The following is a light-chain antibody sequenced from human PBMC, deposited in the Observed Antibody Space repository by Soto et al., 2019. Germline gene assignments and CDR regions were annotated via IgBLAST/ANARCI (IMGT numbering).Light chain of an antibody. Sequence: SYEMTQPPSVSVAPGQTARITCGGNNIGSTSVHWYQQRPGQAPVLVVYDDNDRPSGIPERFSGSNSENTATLTITRVEDGDEAEYYCQVWNITTDSYVFGNGNKLTV. CDR1: NIGSTS. J-gene: IGLJ1*01. CDR3: QVWNITTDSYV. CDR2: DDN. V-gene: IGLV3-21*02.